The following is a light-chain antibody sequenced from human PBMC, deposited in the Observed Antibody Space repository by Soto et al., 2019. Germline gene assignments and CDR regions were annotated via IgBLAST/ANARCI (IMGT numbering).Light chain of an antibody. CDR2: DVS. CDR3: QHYNGYSWT. J-gene: IGKJ1*01. Sequence: DIQLTQSPSLLSASVRDRVTITCRASQSMNKWLAWYQQKPGKAPKLLIYDVSVLEPGVPARFRGSGSGTEVTLTISSLQPEDFAMYYCQHYNGYSWTFGQGTK. V-gene: IGKV1-5*01. CDR1: QSMNKW.